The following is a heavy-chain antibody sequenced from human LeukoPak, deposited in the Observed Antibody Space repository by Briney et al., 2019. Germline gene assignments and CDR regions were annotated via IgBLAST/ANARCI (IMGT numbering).Heavy chain of an antibody. J-gene: IGHJ6*03. CDR2: IYYSGST. Sequence: PSETLSLTCTVSGGSISSGGYYWSWNRQHPGKGLEWIGYIYYSGSTYYNPSLKSRVTISVDTSKNQFSLKLSSVTAADTAVYYCARVVTTNYYYYMDVWGKGTTVTVSS. V-gene: IGHV4-31*03. D-gene: IGHD1-14*01. CDR3: ARVVTTNYYYYMDV. CDR1: GGSISSGGYY.